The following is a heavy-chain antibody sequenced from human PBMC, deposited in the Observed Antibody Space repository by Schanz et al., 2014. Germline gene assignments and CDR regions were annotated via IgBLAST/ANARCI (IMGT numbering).Heavy chain of an antibody. CDR2: INSVGSNT. J-gene: IGHJ3*02. CDR3: ARKKKLGVYGGKGHDSLDI. V-gene: IGHV3-74*01. Sequence: EVQLVQSGGGLVQPGGSLRLSCAASGFTFSSHWMHWVRQDPGKGLVWVARINSVGSNTDYADSVTGRFTISRDNAKNTLYLQMNPLRAEDTAVYDCARKKKLGVYGGKGHDSLDIWGQGTMVTVSS. D-gene: IGHD4-17*01. CDR1: GFTFSSHW.